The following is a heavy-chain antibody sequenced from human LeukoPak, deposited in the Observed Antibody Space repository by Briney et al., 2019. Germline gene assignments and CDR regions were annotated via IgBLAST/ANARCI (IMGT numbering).Heavy chain of an antibody. V-gene: IGHV4-34*01. CDR1: GGSFSGYY. CDR2: INHSGST. Sequence: SETLSLTCAVYGGSFSGYYWSWIRQPPGKGLEWIGEINHSGSTNYNPSLKSRVTISVDTSKNQFSLKLSSVTAADTAVYYCARTIVVVPAADKSGWFDPWGQGTLVTVSS. D-gene: IGHD2-2*01. J-gene: IGHJ5*02. CDR3: ARTIVVVPAADKSGWFDP.